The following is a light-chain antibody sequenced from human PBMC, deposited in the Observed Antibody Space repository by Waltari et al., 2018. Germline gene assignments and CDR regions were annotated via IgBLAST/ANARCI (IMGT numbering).Light chain of an antibody. J-gene: IGLJ2*01. CDR2: QDN. CDR1: NLGGKY. CDR3: QSWDSDLT. Sequence: SYEVTQPPSVSVSPGQTATISCSGDNLGGKYVCWFQHKPGQAPVLIIYQDNKRPSGIPGRFSASTSGNTATLTISGAQAVDEADYYCQSWDSDLTFGGGTKLTVL. V-gene: IGLV3-1*01.